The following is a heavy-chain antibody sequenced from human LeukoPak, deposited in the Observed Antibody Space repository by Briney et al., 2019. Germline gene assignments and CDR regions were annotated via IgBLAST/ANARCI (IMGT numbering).Heavy chain of an antibody. J-gene: IGHJ6*02. Sequence: SETLSHTCAVYGGSFSGYYWSWIRQPPGKGLEWIGEINHSGSTNYNPSLKSRVTISVDTPKNQFSLKLSSVTAADTAVYYCARGPRGYCSGGSCYSVWHCYYYGMDVWGQGTTVTVSS. D-gene: IGHD2-15*01. V-gene: IGHV4-34*01. CDR2: INHSGST. CDR3: ARGPRGYCSGGSCYSVWHCYYYGMDV. CDR1: GGSFSGYY.